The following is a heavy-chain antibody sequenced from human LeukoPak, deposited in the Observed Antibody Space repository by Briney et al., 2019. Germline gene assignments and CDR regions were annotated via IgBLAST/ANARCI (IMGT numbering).Heavy chain of an antibody. CDR2: IYYSGST. CDR1: GGSISSYY. CDR3: ARVRVGGMIVEPGDAFDI. V-gene: IGHV4-59*01. J-gene: IGHJ3*02. D-gene: IGHD3-22*01. Sequence: SETLSLTCTVSGGSISSYYWSWFRQPPGKGPEWIGSIYYSGSTNYNPSLKSRVTMSVDTSKNQFSLKLSSVTAADTAVYYCARVRVGGMIVEPGDAFDIWGQGTMVTVSS.